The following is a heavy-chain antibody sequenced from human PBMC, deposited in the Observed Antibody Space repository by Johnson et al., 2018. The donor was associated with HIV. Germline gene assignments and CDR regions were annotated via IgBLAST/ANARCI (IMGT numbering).Heavy chain of an antibody. J-gene: IGHJ3*02. V-gene: IGHV3-30*04. Sequence: QVQLVESGGGVVQPGRSLRLSCAASGFTFSSYAMHWVRQAPAKGLEWVAVISYDGSDKYYADSVKGRFTISRDNSKNTLSLQMNSPRVDDTAIYYCARVRAGRENAFDIWGQGTMVTVSS. CDR2: ISYDGSDK. CDR1: GFTFSSYA. CDR3: ARVRAGRENAFDI. D-gene: IGHD1-26*01.